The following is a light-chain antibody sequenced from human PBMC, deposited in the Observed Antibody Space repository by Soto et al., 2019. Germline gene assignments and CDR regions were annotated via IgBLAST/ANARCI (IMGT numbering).Light chain of an antibody. V-gene: IGKV1-5*01. CDR3: QEYSSYWT. Sequence: DIQMTQSPSTLSASAGDRVTITCRASQSINRRLAWYQQKPGKAPKLLIYDASNLESGVPSRFSGSGSGTEFTLIINSLQSEDFATYYCQEYSSYWTFGQGTKVDI. J-gene: IGKJ1*01. CDR2: DAS. CDR1: QSINRR.